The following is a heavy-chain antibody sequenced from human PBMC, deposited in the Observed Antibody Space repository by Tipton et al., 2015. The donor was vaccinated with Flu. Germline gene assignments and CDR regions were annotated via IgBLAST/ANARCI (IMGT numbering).Heavy chain of an antibody. J-gene: IGHJ3*01. CDR1: GFTLSNYA. Sequence: SLRLSCTTSGFTLSNYAMHWVRQAPGEGLEWVAIILSDGTRRYNTDSVKGRFFISRDSSTNTLFLQMNSLSADDTAVYYCARGSYGGSGYRNPTYAFDVWGQGTVVTVSS. CDR2: ILSDGTRR. D-gene: IGHD3-22*01. CDR3: ARGSYGGSGYRNPTYAFDV. V-gene: IGHV3-30-3*01.